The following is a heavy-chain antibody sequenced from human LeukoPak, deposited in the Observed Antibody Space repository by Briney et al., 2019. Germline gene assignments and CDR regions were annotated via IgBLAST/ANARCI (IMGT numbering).Heavy chain of an antibody. Sequence: GGSLRLSCAGSGFSFSSYSMKWVRQAPGKGLEWVAYISSSGSTLYYEDSVKGRFTISRDNAKNSVYLQMNSLRAEDTAVYYCAKKALQGWNSDFWGQGTLVTVCS. CDR1: GFSFSSYS. V-gene: IGHV3-48*01. J-gene: IGHJ4*02. CDR3: AKKALQGWNSDF. CDR2: ISSSGSTL. D-gene: IGHD1-7*01.